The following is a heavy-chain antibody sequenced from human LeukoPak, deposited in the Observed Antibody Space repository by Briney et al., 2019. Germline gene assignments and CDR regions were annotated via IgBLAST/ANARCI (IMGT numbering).Heavy chain of an antibody. V-gene: IGHV3-30*04. D-gene: IGHD1-26*01. CDR1: GFTFSSYA. J-gene: IGHJ4*02. CDR2: ISYDGSNK. Sequence: PGGSLRLSCAASGFTFSSYAMHWVRQAPGKGLEWVAVISYDGSNKYYADSVKGRFTISRDNSKNTLYLQMNSLRAEDTAVYYCARDPLNSGSYGYFDYWGQGTLVTVSS. CDR3: ARDPLNSGSYGYFDY.